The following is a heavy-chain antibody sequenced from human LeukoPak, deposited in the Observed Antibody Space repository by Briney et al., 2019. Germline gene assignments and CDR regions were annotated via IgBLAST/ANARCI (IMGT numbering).Heavy chain of an antibody. D-gene: IGHD2-2*01. CDR2: ISVSDDST. Sequence: PGGSLRLSCAASGFTSSDYTMNWVRQAPGKGLEWVSGISVSDDSTYYGDSVKGRLTMSRDNSNNMLYLQMNSLRAEDTAVYYCARDRYCSSTNCPYDYWGQGTLVTVSP. V-gene: IGHV3-23*01. J-gene: IGHJ4*02. CDR3: ARDRYCSSTNCPYDY. CDR1: GFTSSDYT.